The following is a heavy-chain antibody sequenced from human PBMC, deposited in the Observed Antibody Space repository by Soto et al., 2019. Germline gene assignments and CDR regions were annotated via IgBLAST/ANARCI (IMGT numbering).Heavy chain of an antibody. CDR2: ISDTGGGT. CDR1: GFTFTAHA. Sequence: GGSLRLSCATSGFTFTAHAMSWVRQAPGKGLEWVSGISDTGGGTYYADSVKGRFTISRDTSKNTLYLQMDSLRAEDTAVYYCARSSGSWPHYWGQGTLVTVSS. CDR3: ARSSGSWPHY. J-gene: IGHJ4*02. D-gene: IGHD2-15*01. V-gene: IGHV3-23*01.